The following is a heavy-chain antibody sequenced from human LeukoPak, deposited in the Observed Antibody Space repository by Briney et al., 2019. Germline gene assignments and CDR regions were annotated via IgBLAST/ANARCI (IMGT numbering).Heavy chain of an antibody. CDR2: VYPGDSDT. CDR3: ARHKGGVAVTGPYGMDV. Sequence: PGESLKISCKGSRYSFTSYWIGWVRPIPGKGLEWMGIVYPGDSDTRYSPSFQGQVTISADKSISTSYLQWSSLKASDTAMYYCARHKGGVAVTGPYGMDVWGQETTVTVSS. J-gene: IGHJ6*02. CDR1: RYSFTSYW. D-gene: IGHD6-19*01. V-gene: IGHV5-51*01.